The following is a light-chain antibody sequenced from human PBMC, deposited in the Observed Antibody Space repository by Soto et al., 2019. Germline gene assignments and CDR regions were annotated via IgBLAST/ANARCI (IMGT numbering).Light chain of an antibody. CDR1: QTISSW. Sequence: EIQMTPSPSTLSGSLGNRVTIPCRASQTISSWLAWYQQKPGKAPKLLIYKASTLNSGVPSRFRGSGSGTEFTLTISSLQPDDFATYYCQHYNSYSEAFGQGTKVDIK. J-gene: IGKJ1*01. CDR3: QHYNSYSEA. CDR2: KAS. V-gene: IGKV1-5*03.